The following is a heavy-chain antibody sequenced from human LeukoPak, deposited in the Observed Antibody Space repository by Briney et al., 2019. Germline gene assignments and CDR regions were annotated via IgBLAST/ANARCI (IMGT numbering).Heavy chain of an antibody. J-gene: IGHJ4*02. V-gene: IGHV3-21*01. CDR2: ISTSSSYI. D-gene: IGHD4-17*01. CDR1: GFTFSSYS. CDR3: ARDYGDYFLDY. Sequence: GGSLRLSCAASGFTFSSYSMNWVRQAPGKGLEWVSSISTSSSYIYYADSVKGRFTISRDNAKNSLYLQMNSLRAGDTAVYYCARDYGDYFLDYWGQGTLVTVSS.